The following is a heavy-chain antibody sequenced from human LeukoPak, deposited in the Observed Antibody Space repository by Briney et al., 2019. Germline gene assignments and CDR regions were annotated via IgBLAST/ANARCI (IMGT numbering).Heavy chain of an antibody. V-gene: IGHV3-21*01. CDR3: ARDAIAVAGEFDY. CDR1: GFTLTSYT. Sequence: GGSLRLSCAASGFTLTSYTMNWVRQAPGKGLEWVSFISSSSSYIYYADSVKGRFTISRDNAKNSLYLQMNSLRAEDTAVYYCARDAIAVAGEFDYWGQGTLVTVSS. CDR2: ISSSSSYI. J-gene: IGHJ4*02. D-gene: IGHD6-19*01.